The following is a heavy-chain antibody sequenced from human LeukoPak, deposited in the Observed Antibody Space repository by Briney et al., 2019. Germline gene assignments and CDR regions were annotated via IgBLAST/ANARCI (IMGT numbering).Heavy chain of an antibody. CDR3: ARDWDASYAFDI. J-gene: IGHJ3*02. V-gene: IGHV3-21*01. CDR1: GFAFSNYW. CDR2: ISGSGGST. Sequence: GGSLRLSCAASGFAFSNYWMHWVRQVPGKGLEWVSAISGSGGSTYYADSVKGRFTISRDNAKNSLYLQMNSLRAEDTAVYYCARDWDASYAFDIWGQGTMVTVSS. D-gene: IGHD1-26*01.